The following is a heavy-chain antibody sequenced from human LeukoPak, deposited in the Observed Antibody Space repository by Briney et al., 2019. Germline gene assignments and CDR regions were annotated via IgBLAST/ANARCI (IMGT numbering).Heavy chain of an antibody. Sequence: GASVKVSCKASGYTFTNYGISWGRQAPGQRLEWMGWISAYSGSTNYAQNLQGRVTMTTDTSTSTAYMELRSLRSDDTAVYYCARAPDDYDFWSGPFDYWGRGTLVTVSS. CDR1: GYTFTNYG. V-gene: IGHV1-18*01. D-gene: IGHD3-3*01. CDR3: ARAPDDYDFWSGPFDY. CDR2: ISAYSGST. J-gene: IGHJ4*02.